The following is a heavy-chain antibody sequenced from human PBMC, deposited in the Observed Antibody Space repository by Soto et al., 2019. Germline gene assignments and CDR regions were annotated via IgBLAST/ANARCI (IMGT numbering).Heavy chain of an antibody. V-gene: IGHV4-38-2*01. CDR3: ASGGYDILPGYYIAFDY. D-gene: IGHD3-9*01. Sequence: PSETLSLTCAVSGYSISSGYYWGWIRQPPGKGLEWIGSIYHSGSTYYNPSLKSRVTISVDTSKNQFSLKLSSVTAADTAVYYCASGGYDILPGYYIAFDYWGQGTLVTVSS. CDR2: IYHSGST. J-gene: IGHJ4*02. CDR1: GYSISSGYY.